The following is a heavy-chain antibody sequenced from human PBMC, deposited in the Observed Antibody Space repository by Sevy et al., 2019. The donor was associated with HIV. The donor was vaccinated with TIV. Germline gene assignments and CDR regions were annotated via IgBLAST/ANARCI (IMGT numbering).Heavy chain of an antibody. CDR3: ARDITGTKIWFDP. V-gene: IGHV4-30-2*01. CDR2: INYGGST. J-gene: IGHJ5*02. CDR1: GGSISSGAYS. Sequence: SETLSLTCTVSGGSISSGAYSWYWIRQPPGKGLEWLGNINYGGSTYYNPSLNSRVTMPIDSPKNQFFLKLSSVTAADTAVYYCARDITGTKIWFDPWGQGTLVTVSS. D-gene: IGHD1-20*01.